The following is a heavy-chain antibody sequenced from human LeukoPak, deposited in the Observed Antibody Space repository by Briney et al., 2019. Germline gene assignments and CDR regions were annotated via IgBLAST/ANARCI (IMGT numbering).Heavy chain of an antibody. CDR2: VKGDGRTT. CDR1: GLTFSDFW. CDR3: ATGHSYGYDY. V-gene: IGHV3-74*01. J-gene: IGHJ4*02. D-gene: IGHD5-18*01. Sequence: PGGSLRLSCAASGLTFSDFWMHWVRQPPGKGLVWVAPVKGDGRTTIYADSVKGRFTISRDNAKNTLYLRMNSLRADDSGVYYCATGHSYGYDYWGQGVLVTVSS.